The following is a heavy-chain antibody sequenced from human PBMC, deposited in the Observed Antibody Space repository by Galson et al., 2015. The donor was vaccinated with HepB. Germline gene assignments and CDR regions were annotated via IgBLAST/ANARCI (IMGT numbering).Heavy chain of an antibody. Sequence: SLRLSCAGSGFTFGDYGVSWFRQAPGKGLEWIGFIRSKTYGETTEHAASLRGRFTISRDDSKNMGYLQMNSLKTEDTGVHYCTAFWDYSGWVLIPRVDHWGQGTLVTVSS. V-gene: IGHV3-49*03. J-gene: IGHJ4*02. D-gene: IGHD6-19*01. CDR1: GFTFGDYG. CDR2: IRSKTYGETT. CDR3: TAFWDYSGWVLIPRVDH.